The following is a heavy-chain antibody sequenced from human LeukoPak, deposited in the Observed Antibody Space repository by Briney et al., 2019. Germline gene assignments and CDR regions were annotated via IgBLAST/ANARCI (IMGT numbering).Heavy chain of an antibody. Sequence: GGSLRLSCAASGFTFSSYSMNWVRQAPGKGLEWVSSISSSSSYIYYAGSVKGRFTISRDNAKNSLYLQMNSLRAEDTAVYYCARAGPYYDSSGYSGMDAFDIWGQGTMVTVSS. CDR3: ARAGPYYDSSGYSGMDAFDI. CDR2: ISSSSSYI. CDR1: GFTFSSYS. D-gene: IGHD3-22*01. J-gene: IGHJ3*02. V-gene: IGHV3-21*01.